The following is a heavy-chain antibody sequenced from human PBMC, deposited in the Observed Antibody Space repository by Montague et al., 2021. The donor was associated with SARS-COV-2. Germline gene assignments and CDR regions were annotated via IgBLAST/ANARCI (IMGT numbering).Heavy chain of an antibody. CDR1: GGSISNYY. Sequence: SETLSLTCNVSGGSISNYYWSWIRQPAGKGLEWIGRIYSSGSINYNPSLKTRITLSVDTSKNQLSLRLNSVTAADTAVYYCARNLGEYYGMDVWGQGTTVTVSS. CDR3: ARNLGEYYGMDV. D-gene: IGHD3-16*01. CDR2: IYSSGSI. J-gene: IGHJ6*02. V-gene: IGHV4-4*07.